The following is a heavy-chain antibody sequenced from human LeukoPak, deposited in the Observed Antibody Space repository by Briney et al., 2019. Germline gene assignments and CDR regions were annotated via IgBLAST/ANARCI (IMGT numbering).Heavy chain of an antibody. V-gene: IGHV3-48*03. J-gene: IGHJ2*01. D-gene: IGHD6-19*01. CDR1: GFTFSSYE. Sequence: GGSLRLSCAASGFTFSSYEMNWVRQAPGKGLEWVSYISGSGSTIYYADSVKGRFTISRDNAKNSLYLQMNSLRAEDTAVYHCARLGQWLVDWYFDLWGRGTLVTVSS. CDR2: ISGSGSTI. CDR3: ARLGQWLVDWYFDL.